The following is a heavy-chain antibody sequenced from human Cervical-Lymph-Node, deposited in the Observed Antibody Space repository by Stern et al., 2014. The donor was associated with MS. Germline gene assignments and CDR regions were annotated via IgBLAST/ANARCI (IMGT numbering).Heavy chain of an antibody. Sequence: EVQLVESGGGLVKPGGSLRLSCAASGFTFSSYSMNWVRQAPGKGLEWGASISRGGSYIYYRDSLKGRFTISRDNAKNSLYLQMNSLRAEDTAVYYCARGRGGNYRYYFDYWGQGTLVTVSS. V-gene: IGHV3-21*01. CDR1: GFTFSSYS. J-gene: IGHJ4*02. CDR2: ISRGGSYI. CDR3: ARGRGGNYRYYFDY. D-gene: IGHD4-23*01.